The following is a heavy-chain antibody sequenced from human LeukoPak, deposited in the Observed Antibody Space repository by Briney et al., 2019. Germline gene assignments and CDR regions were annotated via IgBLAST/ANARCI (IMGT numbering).Heavy chain of an antibody. V-gene: IGHV3-74*01. J-gene: IGHJ4*02. CDR3: ARVGHCSSTACFIDY. CDR2: IESDGGRT. D-gene: IGHD2-2*01. CDR1: GFSFSSYA. Sequence: PGGSLRLSCAASGFSFSSYAVSWVRQAPGKGLVWVSRIESDGGRTDYADSLKGRFTISRDNAKNTLYLEMNSLRAEDTAVYYCARVGHCSSTACFIDYWGQGTLVTVSS.